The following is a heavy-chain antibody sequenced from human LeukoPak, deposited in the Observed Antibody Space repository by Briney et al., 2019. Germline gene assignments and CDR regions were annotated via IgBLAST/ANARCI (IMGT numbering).Heavy chain of an antibody. CDR2: ISSSSSYI. D-gene: IGHD3-10*01. Sequence: GGSLRLSCAASGFTFSSYSMNWVRQAPGKGLEWVSSISSSSSYIYYADSVKGRFTISRDNAKNSLYLQMNSLRAEDTAVYYCGRERSLRGGVPSWYFDLWGRGTLVTVSS. V-gene: IGHV3-21*04. CDR3: GRERSLRGGVPSWYFDL. CDR1: GFTFSSYS. J-gene: IGHJ2*01.